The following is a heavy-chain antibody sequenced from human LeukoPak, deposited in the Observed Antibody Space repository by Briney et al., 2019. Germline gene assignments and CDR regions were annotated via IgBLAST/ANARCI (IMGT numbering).Heavy chain of an antibody. J-gene: IGHJ5*02. CDR3: ARAKRGVMVRGVIMGPNWFDP. V-gene: IGHV4-34*01. CDR1: GGSFSGYY. D-gene: IGHD3-10*01. Sequence: PSDTLSLTCAVYGGSFSGYYWSWIRQPPGKGLEWIREINHSGSTNYNPSLKSRVTISVDTSKNQFSLKLSSVTAADTAVYYCARAKRGVMVRGVIMGPNWFDPWGQGTLVTVSS. CDR2: INHSGST.